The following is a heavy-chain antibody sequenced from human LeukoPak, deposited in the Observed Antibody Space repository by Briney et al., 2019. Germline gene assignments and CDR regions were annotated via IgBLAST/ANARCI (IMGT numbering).Heavy chain of an antibody. D-gene: IGHD3-22*01. CDR3: ARPYYYDSSGNSDY. J-gene: IGHJ4*02. CDR2: IYHSGST. Sequence: SETLSLTCTVSGYSISSAYYWGWIRQPPGQGLEWIGNIYHSGSTYYNPSLKGRVTISVDTSKNQFSLNLSSVTAADTAVYYCARPYYYDSSGNSDYWGQGTLVTVSS. V-gene: IGHV4-38-2*02. CDR1: GYSISSAYY.